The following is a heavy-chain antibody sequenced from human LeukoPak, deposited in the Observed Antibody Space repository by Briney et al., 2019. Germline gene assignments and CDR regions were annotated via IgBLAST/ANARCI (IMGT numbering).Heavy chain of an antibody. D-gene: IGHD2/OR15-2a*01. J-gene: IGHJ5*02. CDR1: CASLSCSH. V-gene: IGHV4-59*01. CDR3: ARGFYEPFDR. Sequence: SETLSLTFPFSCASLSCSHRDWVRPAPGKGLEWIANVDYNGSTKYNPSLRGRGTMSLDTSKNQFYLKLESVTAADTARYYCARGFYEPFDRWGQGILVTVSS. CDR2: VDYNGST.